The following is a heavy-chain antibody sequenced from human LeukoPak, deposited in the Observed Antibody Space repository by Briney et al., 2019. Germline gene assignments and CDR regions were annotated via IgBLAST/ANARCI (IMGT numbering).Heavy chain of an antibody. CDR3: ARAYYYYGSGSYYKNYYYMDV. V-gene: IGHV4-59*01. Sequence: PSETLSLTCTVSGGSISSYYWSWIRQPPGKGLEWIGYIYYSGSTNYNPSLKSRVTISVDTSKNQFSLKLSPVTAADTAVYYCARAYYYYGSGSYYKNYYYMDVWGKGTTVTVSS. CDR1: GGSISSYY. J-gene: IGHJ6*03. D-gene: IGHD3-10*01. CDR2: IYYSGST.